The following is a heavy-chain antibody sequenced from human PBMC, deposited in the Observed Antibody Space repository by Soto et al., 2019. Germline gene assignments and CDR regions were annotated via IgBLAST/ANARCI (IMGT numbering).Heavy chain of an antibody. CDR2: NYYSGIT. D-gene: IGHD6-19*01. Sequence: SETLSLTCTVSGGSISSGGYYWTWIRQHPGKGLEWIGYNYYSGITYYNPSLKSRVTISLDTSKNQFSLKLSSVTAADTAVYYCARQGVAGTWDYYYYGMDVWGQGTTVTVSS. J-gene: IGHJ6*02. V-gene: IGHV4-31*03. CDR3: ARQGVAGTWDYYYYGMDV. CDR1: GGSISSGGYY.